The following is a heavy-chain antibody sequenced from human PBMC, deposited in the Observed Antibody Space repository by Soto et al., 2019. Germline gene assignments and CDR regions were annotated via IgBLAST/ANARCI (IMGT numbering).Heavy chain of an antibody. Sequence: GGSLRLSCAASGFTFSSYSMNWVRQAPGKGLEWVSYISSSSSSTIYYADSVKGRFTISRDNAKNSLYLQMNSLRAEDTAVYYCAREMAALNYFDYWGQGTLVTVSS. V-gene: IGHV3-48*01. CDR3: AREMAALNYFDY. D-gene: IGHD2-15*01. J-gene: IGHJ4*02. CDR2: ISSSSSSTI. CDR1: GFTFSSYS.